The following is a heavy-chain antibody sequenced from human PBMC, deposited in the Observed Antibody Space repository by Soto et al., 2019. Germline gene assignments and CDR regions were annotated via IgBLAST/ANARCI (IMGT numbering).Heavy chain of an antibody. D-gene: IGHD1-26*01. CDR1: GGSISSSSYY. CDR3: AGIWWELDY. J-gene: IGHJ4*02. Sequence: SETLSLTCTVSGGSISSSSYYWGWIRQPPGKGLEWIGSIYYSGSTYYNPSLKSRVTISVDTSKNQFSLKLSSVTAADTAVYYCAGIWWELDYWGQGTLVTVSS. V-gene: IGHV4-39*01. CDR2: IYYSGST.